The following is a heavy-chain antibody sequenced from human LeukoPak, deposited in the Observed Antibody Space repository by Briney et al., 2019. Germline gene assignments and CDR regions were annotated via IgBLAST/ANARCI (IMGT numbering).Heavy chain of an antibody. D-gene: IGHD6-6*01. CDR3: AKDRIAARF. J-gene: IGHJ4*02. CDR2: ISGSGGST. V-gene: IGHV3-23*01. CDR1: GFTFSSYA. Sequence: PGGSLRLSCAASGFTFSSYAMSWVRQAPGKGLGWVSAISGSGGSTYYADSVKGRFTISRDNSKNTLYRQMNSLRAEDTAVYYWAKDRIAARFWGQGTLVTVSS.